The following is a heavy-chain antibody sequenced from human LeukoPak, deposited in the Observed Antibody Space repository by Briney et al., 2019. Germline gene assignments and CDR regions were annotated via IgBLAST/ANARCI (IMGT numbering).Heavy chain of an antibody. J-gene: IGHJ3*02. CDR1: GGSISSDGYY. Sequence: PSETLSLTCTVSGGSISSDGYYWSWIRQPPGKGPEWIGYIYHSGTTYYNPSLKSRVTISVDRSKNQFSLKLSSVTAADTAVYYCARGEGSSGWGDAFDIWGQGTVVIVSS. CDR3: ARGEGSSGWGDAFDI. V-gene: IGHV4-30-2*01. D-gene: IGHD6-19*01. CDR2: IYHSGTT.